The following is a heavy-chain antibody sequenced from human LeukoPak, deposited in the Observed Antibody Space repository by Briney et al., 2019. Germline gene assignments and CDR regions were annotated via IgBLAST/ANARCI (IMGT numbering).Heavy chain of an antibody. CDR1: GYTFTGYY. J-gene: IGHJ2*01. D-gene: IGHD4-23*01. Sequence: ASVKVSCKASGYTFTGYYMHXVRQXXGQGXXWMGWINPNSGGTNYAQKFQGRVTMTRDTSITTAYMELSRLSSDDTAVYYCARHPGKVTNDWYFDLWGRGTLVTVSS. V-gene: IGHV1-2*02. CDR2: INPNSGGT. CDR3: ARHPGKVTNDWYFDL.